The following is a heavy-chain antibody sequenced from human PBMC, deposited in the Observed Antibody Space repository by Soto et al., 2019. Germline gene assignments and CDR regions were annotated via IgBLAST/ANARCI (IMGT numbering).Heavy chain of an antibody. D-gene: IGHD3-22*01. J-gene: IGHJ3*02. CDR1: GFTFISYA. CDR3: AKDLGRITMIVVVINDAFGI. Sequence: PGGSLRLSCAASGFTFISYAMSWVLQAPGKGLEWVSAISGSGGSTYYADSVKGRFTISRDNSKNTLYLQMNSLRAEDTAVYYCAKDLGRITMIVVVINDAFGIWGQGTMVTVSS. CDR2: ISGSGGST. V-gene: IGHV3-23*01.